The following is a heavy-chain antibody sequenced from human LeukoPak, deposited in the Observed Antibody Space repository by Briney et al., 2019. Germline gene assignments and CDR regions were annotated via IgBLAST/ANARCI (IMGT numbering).Heavy chain of an antibody. Sequence: SETLSLTCAVYGGSFSGYYWSWIRQPPGKGLEWIGEINHSGSTNYNPSLKSRVTISVDTSKNQFSLKLSSVTAADTAVYYCARTGDSYGDYWGQGTLVTVSS. CDR1: GGSFSGYY. V-gene: IGHV4-34*01. D-gene: IGHD5-18*01. CDR3: ARTGDSYGDY. CDR2: INHSGST. J-gene: IGHJ4*02.